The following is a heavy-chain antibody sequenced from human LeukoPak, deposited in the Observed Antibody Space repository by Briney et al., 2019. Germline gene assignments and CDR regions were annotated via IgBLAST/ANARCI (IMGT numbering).Heavy chain of an antibody. CDR2: IIPIGTP. CDR3: ARRRYSGSYYAPSDY. Sequence: SVKVSCKAPGGTFSSYAISWVRQAPGQGLRWMGGIIPIGTPNYAQNFQGRVTITTDESTSAAYMELSSLRSEDSAVYYCARRRYSGSYYAPSDYWGQGTLVTVSS. J-gene: IGHJ4*02. V-gene: IGHV1-69*05. CDR1: GGTFSSYA. D-gene: IGHD1-26*01.